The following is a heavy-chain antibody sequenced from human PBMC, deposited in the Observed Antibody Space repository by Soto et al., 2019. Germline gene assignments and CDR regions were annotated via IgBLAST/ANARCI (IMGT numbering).Heavy chain of an antibody. CDR1: GYAFSGYG. D-gene: IGHD2-15*01. V-gene: IGHV1-18*04. J-gene: IGHJ4*02. CDR3: ARLVCSGDSCYSPVDY. Sequence: ASVKVSCKASGYAFSGYGISWVRQAPGQGLEWMGWIYPYNGSTKYAQKLQGRVTMTTDTSTGTAYMELRSLTSDDTAVYYCARLVCSGDSCYSPVDYWGQGTQVTVSS. CDR2: IYPYNGST.